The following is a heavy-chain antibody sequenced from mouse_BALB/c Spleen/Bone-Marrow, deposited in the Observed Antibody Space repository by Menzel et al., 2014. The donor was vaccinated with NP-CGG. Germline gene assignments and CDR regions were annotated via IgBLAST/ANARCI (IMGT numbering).Heavy chain of an antibody. CDR2: IEPSDSYT. CDR3: ARGRTTVVSDY. CDR1: GYTFTNHW. Sequence: QVQLKHSGAEVVKPGASVKVSCKASGYTFTNHWMQWVKQRPGQGLEWIGEIEPSDSYTNYNQDFKGKATLTVDKSSSTAYMQLSSLTSEDSAVYYCARGRTTVVSDYWGQGTSLTVSS. V-gene: IGHV1-69*02. D-gene: IGHD1-1*01. J-gene: IGHJ2*02.